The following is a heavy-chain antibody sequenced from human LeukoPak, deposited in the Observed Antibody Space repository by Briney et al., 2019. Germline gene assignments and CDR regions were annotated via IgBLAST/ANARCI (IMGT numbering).Heavy chain of an antibody. CDR2: IYYSGST. Sequence: SETLSLTCTVSGGSISSYYWTWIRQPPGKGLEWIGCIYYSGSTKYNPSLKSRVTISVDTSKNQFSLKLSSVTAADTAVYYCARGRVVRGVNVNWFDPWGQGTLVTVSS. CDR3: ARGRVVRGVNVNWFDP. J-gene: IGHJ5*02. CDR1: GGSISSYY. V-gene: IGHV4-59*12. D-gene: IGHD3-10*01.